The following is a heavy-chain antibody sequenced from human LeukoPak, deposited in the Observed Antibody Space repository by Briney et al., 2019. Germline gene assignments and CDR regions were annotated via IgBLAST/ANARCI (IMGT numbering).Heavy chain of an antibody. CDR1: GGSISTYY. D-gene: IGHD3-10*01. J-gene: IGHJ5*02. CDR2: INHSGRT. Sequence: PSETLSLTCTVAGGSISTYYWSWIRHPAGEGREWIGEINHSGRTNYNPSFKSRVTISVDTSKNQFSWKLSGWAAAATPVFYCARGQGGPAWGSLYYYGAGSFDDWGQGTLVTVSS. V-gene: IGHV4-34*01. CDR3: ARGQGGPAWGSLYYYGAGSFDD.